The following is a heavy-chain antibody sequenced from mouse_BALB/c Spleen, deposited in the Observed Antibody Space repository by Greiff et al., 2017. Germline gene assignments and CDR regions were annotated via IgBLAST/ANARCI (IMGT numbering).Heavy chain of an antibody. CDR1: GYSFTGYN. D-gene: IGHD2-3*01. V-gene: IGHV1S135*01. J-gene: IGHJ3*01. Sequence: VQLQQSGPELGKPGASVKISCKASGYSFTGYNMYWVKQSHRKSLEWIGYIDPYNGGTSYNQKSKGKATLTVDKSSSTAYMHLNSLTSEDSAIYYCARGGSDGYYAWFAYWGQGTLVTVSA. CDR3: ARGGSDGYYAWFAY. CDR2: IDPYNGGT.